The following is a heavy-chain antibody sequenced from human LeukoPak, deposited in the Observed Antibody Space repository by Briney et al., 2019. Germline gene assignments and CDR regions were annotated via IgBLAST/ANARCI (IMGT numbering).Heavy chain of an antibody. V-gene: IGHV3-23*01. CDR2: ISGSGDST. Sequence: GGSLRLSCAASGFTFSNYAMSWVRQAPGKGLEWVSTISGSGDSTFYADSVKGRFTISRDNSKNTLYLQMNSLIAEDTAVYYCAKDSSGWDNWFDPWGQGTLVTVSS. J-gene: IGHJ5*02. CDR3: AKDSSGWDNWFDP. D-gene: IGHD6-19*01. CDR1: GFTFSNYA.